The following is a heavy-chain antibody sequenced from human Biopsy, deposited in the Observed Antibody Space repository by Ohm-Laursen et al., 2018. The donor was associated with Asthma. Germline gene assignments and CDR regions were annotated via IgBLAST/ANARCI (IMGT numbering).Heavy chain of an antibody. CDR1: GGTFSNYP. V-gene: IGHV1-69*13. Sequence: SVKVSCKASGGTFSNYPFTWVRQAPGQGLEWMVGIIPIFDTPNSAQKFQGRVTITADESTSTGYMELSSLRSEDTAVYYCASSGGNYGFYGMDVWGQGTTVTVSS. CDR3: ASSGGNYGFYGMDV. CDR2: IIPIFDTP. J-gene: IGHJ6*02. D-gene: IGHD4-11*01.